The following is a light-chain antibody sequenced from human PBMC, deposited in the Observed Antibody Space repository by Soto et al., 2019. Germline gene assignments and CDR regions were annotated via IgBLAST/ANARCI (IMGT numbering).Light chain of an antibody. Sequence: QSALTQPASVSGSPGQSITISCTGTSSDVGAYDYVSWYQQHPGKAPKVMIYEVSSRPSGVSNRFSGSKSGNTASLTISGLQAEDEAYYYCSSYTTSTSFILFGGGTKLTVL. CDR3: SSYTTSTSFIL. CDR1: SSDVGAYDY. CDR2: EVS. V-gene: IGLV2-14*01. J-gene: IGLJ2*01.